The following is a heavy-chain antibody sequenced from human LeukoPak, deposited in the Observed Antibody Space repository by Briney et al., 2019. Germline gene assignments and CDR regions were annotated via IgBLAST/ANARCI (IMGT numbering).Heavy chain of an antibody. V-gene: IGHV3-13*01. CDR2: IGTAGDT. CDR3: ARDDPVAGAFDI. J-gene: IGHJ3*02. Sequence: GGSLRLSCAASGFTFSSYDMHWVRQATGKGLEWVSAIGTAGDTYYPGSVKGRFTISRENAKNSLYLQMNSLRAGDTAVYYCARDDPVAGAFDIWGQGTMVTVSS. D-gene: IGHD6-19*01. CDR1: GFTFSSYD.